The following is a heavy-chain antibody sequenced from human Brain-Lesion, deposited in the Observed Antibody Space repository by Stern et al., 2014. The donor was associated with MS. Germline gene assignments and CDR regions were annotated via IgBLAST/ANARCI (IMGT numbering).Heavy chain of an antibody. J-gene: IGHJ6*02. CDR3: ARGRVVPGFQYYATDV. D-gene: IGHD2-2*01. V-gene: IGHV4-61*02. Sequence: QVQLVQSGPGLVKPSQTLSLSCTVSGGSISSGGYYWSWIRQPAGKGLEWIGRIFNSGSTRYNPSLKSRFTISIDTSKNQFSLRLNPMTAADTAVYYCARGRVVPGFQYYATDVWGQGTTVIVSS. CDR1: GGSISSGGYY. CDR2: IFNSGST.